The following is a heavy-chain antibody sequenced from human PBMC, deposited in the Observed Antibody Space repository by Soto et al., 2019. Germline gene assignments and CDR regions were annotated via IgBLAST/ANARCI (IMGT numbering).Heavy chain of an antibody. V-gene: IGHV3-30*03. CDR1: GSTSGSYG. CDR3: ARETEYSNGWTNSFDP. Sequence: GGPLTPSCPASGSTSGSYGMHGVRQCPVKGLEWGAVVIYDGRNKYYADSVKGRLTIYKDTPKNSLFPQSNTLRADDTGVYYCARETEYSNGWTNSFDPWGQGTLVTV. CDR2: VIYDGRNK. J-gene: IGHJ5*02. D-gene: IGHD6-6*01.